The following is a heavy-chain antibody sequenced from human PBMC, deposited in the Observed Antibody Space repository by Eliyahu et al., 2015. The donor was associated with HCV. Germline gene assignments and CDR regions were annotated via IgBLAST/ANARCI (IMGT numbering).Heavy chain of an antibody. CDR2: IYYSGST. V-gene: IGHV4-59*01. D-gene: IGHD4-11*01. CDR1: GGSISSYY. Sequence: QVQLQESGPGLVKPSETLSLTCTVSGGSISSYYWSWIRQPPGKGLEWIGYIYYSGSTHHHPPLKSRVTISVDTSKNQFSLKLSSVTAADTAVYYCARGNYYDYDYWGQGTLVTVSS. J-gene: IGHJ4*02. CDR3: ARGNYYDYDY.